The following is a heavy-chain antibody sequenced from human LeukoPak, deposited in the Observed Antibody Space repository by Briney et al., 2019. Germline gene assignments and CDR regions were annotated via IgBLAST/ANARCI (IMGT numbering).Heavy chain of an antibody. Sequence: GGSLRLSCAASGFTFSSYSMNWVRQAPGKGLEWVSSISSSSSYIYYADSVKGRFTISRDNAKNSLYLQMNSLRAEDTAVYYCARDDSRYGSGRGSYWGQGTLSPSPQ. V-gene: IGHV3-21*01. CDR3: ARDDSRYGSGRGSY. J-gene: IGHJ4*02. CDR2: ISSSSSYI. D-gene: IGHD3-10*01. CDR1: GFTFSSYS.